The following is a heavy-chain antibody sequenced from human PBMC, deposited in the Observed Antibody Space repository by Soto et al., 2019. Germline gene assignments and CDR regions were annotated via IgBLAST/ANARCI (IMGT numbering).Heavy chain of an antibody. D-gene: IGHD6-19*01. CDR3: ARIHWTQSSLDY. J-gene: IGHJ4*02. CDR1: GGSIDSGAYS. Sequence: SETLSLTCAVSGGSIDSGAYSLSWIRQPPGKGLEWIGYVTHSGTAYSIPSLNGRLTLSVDSSQTQFSLKLTSVTAADSAVYCCARIHWTQSSLDYWGRGILVTVSS. CDR2: VTHSGTA. V-gene: IGHV4-30-2*01.